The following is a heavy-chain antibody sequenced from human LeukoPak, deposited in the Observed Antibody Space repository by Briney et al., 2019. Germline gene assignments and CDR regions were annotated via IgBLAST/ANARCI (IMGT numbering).Heavy chain of an antibody. V-gene: IGHV1-8*01. CDR3: ARGRGSGHKENWFDP. CDR2: MNPNSGNT. Sequence: ASVKVSCKASGYTCTTYDINSVRQATGQGLEWMGWMNPNSGNTGYTQKFQGRVTMTRNTSISTAYMELSSLRSEDTAVYYCARGRGSGHKENWFDPWGQGTLVTVSS. CDR1: GYTCTTYD. J-gene: IGHJ5*02. D-gene: IGHD6-19*01.